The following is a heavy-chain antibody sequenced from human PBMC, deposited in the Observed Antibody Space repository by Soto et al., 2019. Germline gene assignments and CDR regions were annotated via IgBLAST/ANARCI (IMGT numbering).Heavy chain of an antibody. CDR1: GASISYGGFS. D-gene: IGHD5-12*01. V-gene: IGHV4-30-2*06. Sequence: SETLSLTCTVSGASISYGGFSWSWIRQSPGKGLEWIGYISHLESTYFHPSFKSRLTMSIDRTRNQFSLKLSSVTAADMAVYYCARGGGYDSFDYWGQGVLVTSPQ. CDR3: ARGGGYDSFDY. CDR2: ISHLEST. J-gene: IGHJ4*02.